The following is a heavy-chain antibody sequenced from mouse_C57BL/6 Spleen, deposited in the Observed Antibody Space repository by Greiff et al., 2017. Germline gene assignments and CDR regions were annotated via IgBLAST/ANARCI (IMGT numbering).Heavy chain of an antibody. CDR2: IYPGDGDT. Sequence: QVQLQQSGPELVKPGASVKISCKASGYAFSSSWMNWVKQRPGKGLEWIGRIYPGDGDTNYNGKFKGKATLTADKSSSTAYMQLSSLTSEDSAVYFCARGGDGNFLYAMDYWGQGTSVTVSS. CDR3: ARGGDGNFLYAMDY. V-gene: IGHV1-82*01. D-gene: IGHD2-1*01. J-gene: IGHJ4*01. CDR1: GYAFSSSW.